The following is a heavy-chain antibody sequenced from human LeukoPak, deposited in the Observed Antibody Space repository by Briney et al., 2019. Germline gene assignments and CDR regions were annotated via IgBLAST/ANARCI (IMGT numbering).Heavy chain of an antibody. CDR3: ARVATVTRHFDY. CDR2: IYYSGST. V-gene: IGHV4-61*01. D-gene: IGHD4-17*01. CDR1: GGSVSSGSYY. J-gene: IGHJ4*02. Sequence: NPSGTLSLTCTVSGGSVSSGSYYWSWIRQPPGKGLEWIGYIYYSGSTNYNPSLKSRVTISVDTSKNQFSLKLSSVTAADTAVYYCARVATVTRHFDYWGQGTLVTVSS.